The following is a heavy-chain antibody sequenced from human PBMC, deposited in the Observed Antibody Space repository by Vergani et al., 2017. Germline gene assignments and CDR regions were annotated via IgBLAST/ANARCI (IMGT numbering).Heavy chain of an antibody. CDR2: IYYSGST. Sequence: QVQLQESGPGLVKPSQTLSLTCTVSGGSISSGDYYWSWIRQPPGKGLEWIGYIYYSGSTYYNPSLKSRVTISVDTSKNQFSLRLSSVTAADTAVYYCARGVAAAGSAIDYWGQGTLVTVSS. J-gene: IGHJ4*02. V-gene: IGHV4-30-4*08. CDR1: GGSISSGDYY. CDR3: ARGVAAAGSAIDY. D-gene: IGHD6-13*01.